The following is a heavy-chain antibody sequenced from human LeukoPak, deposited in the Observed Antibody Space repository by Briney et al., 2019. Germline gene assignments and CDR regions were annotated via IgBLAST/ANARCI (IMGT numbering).Heavy chain of an antibody. CDR3: AKEYSEYYHDTSGYFGSFDY. CDR1: GFTFSSYA. V-gene: IGHV3-23*01. Sequence: GGSLRLSCAASGFTFSSYAMSWVRRAPGKGLEWVSAISGSGGSTYYADSVQGRFTISRDNSKNTLNLQMNRLRADDTAVYFCAKEYSEYYHDTSGYFGSFDYWGQGTLVTVSS. CDR2: ISGSGGST. J-gene: IGHJ4*02. D-gene: IGHD3-22*01.